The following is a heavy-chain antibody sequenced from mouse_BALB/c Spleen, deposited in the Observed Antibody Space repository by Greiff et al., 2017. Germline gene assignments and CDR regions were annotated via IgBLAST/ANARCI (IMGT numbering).Heavy chain of an antibody. J-gene: IGHJ4*01. CDR1: GYSFTDYI. CDR2: INPYYGST. CDR3: ARWQYYYGRENYAMDY. D-gene: IGHD1-1*01. V-gene: IGHV1-39*01. Sequence: EVQLQQTGPELVKPGASVKISCKASGYSFTDYIMLWVKQSHGKSLEWIGNINPYYGSTSYNLKFKGKATLTVDKSSSTAYMQLNSLTSEDSAVYYCARWQYYYGRENYAMDYWGQGTSVTVAS.